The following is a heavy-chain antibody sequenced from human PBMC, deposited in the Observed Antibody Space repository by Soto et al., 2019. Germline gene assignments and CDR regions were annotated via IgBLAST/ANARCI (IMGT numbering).Heavy chain of an antibody. CDR2: ISGSGGST. CDR1: GFTFSSYA. Sequence: EVQLLESGGGLVQPGGSLRLSCAASGFTFSSYAMSWVRQAPGKGLEWVSAISGSGGSTYYADSVKGRFTISRDNSKNTLYLQMTSLRAEDTAVYYCAKDHYYDGSGYYYADYWGQGTLVTVSS. CDR3: AKDHYYDGSGYYYADY. D-gene: IGHD3-22*01. J-gene: IGHJ4*02. V-gene: IGHV3-23*01.